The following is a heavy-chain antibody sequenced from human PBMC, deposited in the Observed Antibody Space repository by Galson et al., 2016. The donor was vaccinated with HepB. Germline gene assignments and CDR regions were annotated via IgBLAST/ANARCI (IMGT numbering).Heavy chain of an antibody. D-gene: IGHD6-13*01. J-gene: IGHJ4*02. V-gene: IGHV3-23*01. Sequence: SLRLSCAASGFTFSSSAMSWVRQAPGKGLEWVSSISDSGASTYYADSVRGRFTISRDNSKNTQYLQMKSLRVEDTAVYYCTSQRVYGRLNSDWGQGTLVTVSS. CDR1: GFTFSSSA. CDR3: TSQRVYGRLNSD. CDR2: ISDSGAST.